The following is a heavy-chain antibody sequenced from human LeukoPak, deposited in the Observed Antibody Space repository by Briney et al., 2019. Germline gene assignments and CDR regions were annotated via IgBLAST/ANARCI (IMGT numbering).Heavy chain of an antibody. CDR3: ARSVRGSSGWKLIDN. D-gene: IGHD6-19*01. CDR1: GGSLSNSDCY. J-gene: IGHJ4*02. Sequence: SETLSLTCTVSGGSLSNSDCYWGWIRQPPGKGLEWIGNIYYSGSTYYNPSLKSRVTISVDTSKKQFSLNLSSVTAADTAVYYCARSVRGSSGWKLIDNWGQGTLVTVSS. V-gene: IGHV4-39*01. CDR2: IYYSGST.